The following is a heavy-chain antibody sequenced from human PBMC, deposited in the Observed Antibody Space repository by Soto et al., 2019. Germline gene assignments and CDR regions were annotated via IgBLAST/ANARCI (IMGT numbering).Heavy chain of an antibody. J-gene: IGHJ4*02. V-gene: IGHV3-73*01. CDR1: GFTFTGSA. CDR3: AGPGPFDS. Sequence: DVQLVESGGGLVQPGGSPKLSCRTTGFTFTGSAIHWVRQAPGKGLEWIGRIRNKANNYATAYPASVTGRFTISRDDSKSTAYLEMSSLKTEDTAMYYCAGPGPFDSWGQGTLVIVSS. D-gene: IGHD1-1*01. CDR2: IRNKANNYAT.